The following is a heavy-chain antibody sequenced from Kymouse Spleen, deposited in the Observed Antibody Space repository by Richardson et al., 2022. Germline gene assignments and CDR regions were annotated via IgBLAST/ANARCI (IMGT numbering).Heavy chain of an antibody. CDR3: AKDWEVVTAIVHYYYGMDV. V-gene: IGHV3-30*18. CDR2: ISYDGSNK. Sequence: QVQLVESGGGVVQPGRSLRLSCAASGFTFSSYGMHWVRQAPGKGLEWVAVISYDGSNKYYADSVKGRFTISRDNSKNTLYLQMNSLRAEDTAVYYCAKDWEVVTAIVHYYYGMDVWGQGTTVTVSS. CDR1: GFTFSSYG. D-gene: IGHD2-21*02. J-gene: IGHJ6*02.